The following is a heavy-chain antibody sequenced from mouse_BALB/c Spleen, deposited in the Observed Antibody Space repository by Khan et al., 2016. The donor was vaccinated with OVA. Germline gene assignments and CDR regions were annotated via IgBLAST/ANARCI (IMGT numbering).Heavy chain of an antibody. CDR3: ARGYDCFAY. D-gene: IGHD2-14*01. V-gene: IGHV1-26*01. J-gene: IGHJ3*01. CDR1: GYSFTGYY. CDR2: INPNTGNT. Sequence: VQLKQSGPDLVKPGASVKMSCKASGYSFTGYYMNWVKQSHGKSLECIGRINPNTGNTNYNQKFKGKVVFIVDTSSSTVYMELRSLTSEDSAVYYCARGYDCFAYWGQGTLVTVSA.